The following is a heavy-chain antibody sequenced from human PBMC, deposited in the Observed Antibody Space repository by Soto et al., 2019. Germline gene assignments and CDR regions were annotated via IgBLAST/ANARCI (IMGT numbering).Heavy chain of an antibody. CDR3: ARDIWSGDYKWFDA. CDR1: TISINVHG. CDR2: ISNDGRVQ. D-gene: IGHD3-3*01. Sequence: GGSLRLSCTSSTISINVHGIQWVRQAPAKGLEWLAFISNDGRVQYYADSVKGRFTISRDYSKNTVDLQMNSLRNEETAVYYCARDIWSGDYKWFDAWGPGTLVTVSS. J-gene: IGHJ5*02. V-gene: IGHV3-30*03.